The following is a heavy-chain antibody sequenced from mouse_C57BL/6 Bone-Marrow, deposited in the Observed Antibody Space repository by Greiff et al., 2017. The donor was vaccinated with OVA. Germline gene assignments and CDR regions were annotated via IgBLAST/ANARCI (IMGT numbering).Heavy chain of an antibody. Sequence: VQLQQSGPELVKPGASVKISCKASGYTFTDYYMNWVKQSHGKSLEWIGDINPNNGGTSYNQKFKGKATLTVDKSSSTAYMELRSLTSEDSAVYYCARGGFITTVVAPYYYAMDYWGQGTSVTVSS. CDR2: INPNNGGT. J-gene: IGHJ4*01. D-gene: IGHD1-1*01. CDR3: ARGGFITTVVAPYYYAMDY. CDR1: GYTFTDYY. V-gene: IGHV1-26*01.